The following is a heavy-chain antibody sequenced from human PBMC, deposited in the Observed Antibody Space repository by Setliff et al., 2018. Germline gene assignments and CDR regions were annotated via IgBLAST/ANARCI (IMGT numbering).Heavy chain of an antibody. CDR1: GGSISSYY. V-gene: IGHV4-59*01. Sequence: SETLSLTCTVSGGSISSYYWSWIRQPPGKGLEWIGYIHYSGNTNYNPSLKSRVTISFNTSKNQISLKLSSVTPADTAVYFCARSLGSGSYYNSRPFYSDYWGQGTLVTVSS. CDR2: IHYSGNT. CDR3: ARSLGSGSYYNSRPFYSDY. D-gene: IGHD3-10*01. J-gene: IGHJ4*02.